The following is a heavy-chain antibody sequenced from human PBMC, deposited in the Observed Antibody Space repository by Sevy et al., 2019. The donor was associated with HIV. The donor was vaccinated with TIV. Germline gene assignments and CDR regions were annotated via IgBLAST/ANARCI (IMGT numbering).Heavy chain of an antibody. Sequence: GGSLRLSCAGSGFTFSSYGMHWVRQAPGKGLEWVAVIWFDGSSNYYADSVKGRFTISRDNSKNTVYLQMNSLRAEDTVGYDCAREDGQYNRGWDYAFDFWGQGTVVTVSS. V-gene: IGHV3-33*01. J-gene: IGHJ3*01. D-gene: IGHD6-19*01. CDR2: IWFDGSSN. CDR3: AREDGQYNRGWDYAFDF. CDR1: GFTFSSYG.